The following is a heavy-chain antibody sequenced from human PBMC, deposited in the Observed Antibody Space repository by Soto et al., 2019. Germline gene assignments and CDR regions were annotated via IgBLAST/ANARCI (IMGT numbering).Heavy chain of an antibody. Sequence: QVQLVQSGAEVRKPGASVKVYGKASGYIFSGNYLHWVRRAPGQGLEWMAWINAKNGATNYAQKFRGRATVTRDTSISTTYLELSGLTSDDTAVYYCARAREDSSGWFDHWGQGTQVTVSP. CDR3: ARAREDSSGWFDH. CDR1: GYIFSGNY. V-gene: IGHV1-2*02. J-gene: IGHJ5*02. D-gene: IGHD6-19*01. CDR2: INAKNGAT.